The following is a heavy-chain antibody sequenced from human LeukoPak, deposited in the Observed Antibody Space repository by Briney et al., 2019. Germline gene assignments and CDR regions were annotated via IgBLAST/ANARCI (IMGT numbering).Heavy chain of an antibody. D-gene: IGHD3-22*01. V-gene: IGHV3-23*01. CDR3: ARVFTHYYDSSGYADY. CDR1: GFSFSSYA. Sequence: GGSLRLSCAVSGFSFSSYAMSWVRQAPGKGLEWVSSISDGGGSTNYADSVKGRFTISRDNSKSTLYLQMNSLRAEDTAVYYCARVFTHYYDSSGYADYWGQGTLVTVSS. CDR2: ISDGGGST. J-gene: IGHJ4*02.